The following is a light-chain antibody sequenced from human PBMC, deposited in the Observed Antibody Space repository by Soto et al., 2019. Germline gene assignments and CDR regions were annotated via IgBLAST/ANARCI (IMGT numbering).Light chain of an antibody. CDR2: ANR. CDR1: DSNIGSYD. J-gene: IGLJ2*01. V-gene: IGLV1-40*01. Sequence: QSVLTQPPSLSGAPGQRVTSSCAGRDSNIGSYDVQWYQHRPGRAPKILIHANRDRPSGVPDRFSGSKSDTSASLAITGLHAEDEADYSCQSYDSSLSGVVFGGGTKLNVL. CDR3: QSYDSSLSGVV.